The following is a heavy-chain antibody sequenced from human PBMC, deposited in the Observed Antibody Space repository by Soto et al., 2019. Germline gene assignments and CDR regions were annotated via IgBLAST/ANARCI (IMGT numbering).Heavy chain of an antibody. J-gene: IGHJ5*02. CDR2: ISISSRTI. CDR3: ARDNGIAGSFDP. CDR1: GFTFRSYS. D-gene: IGHD6-13*01. Sequence: SLRLSCAASGFTFRSYSMNWVRQAPGKGLEWVSYISISSRTIYYADSVKGRFTISRDDAKNSLHLQMNSLRDEDTAVYYCARDNGIAGSFDPWGKGTLVTVSS. V-gene: IGHV3-48*02.